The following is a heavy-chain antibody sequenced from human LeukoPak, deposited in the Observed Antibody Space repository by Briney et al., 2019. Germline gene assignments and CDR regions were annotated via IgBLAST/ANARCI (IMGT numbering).Heavy chain of an antibody. CDR3: ARDRGSGWYTDY. CDR2: INGYNGVT. D-gene: IGHD6-19*01. Sequence: ASVKVSCKASGYTFTNFGISWVRQAPGQGLEWMGWINGYNGVTNYAQKVQGRVTMTTDTSTGTVYMELRSLRFDDTAVYYCARDRGSGWYTDYWGQGTLVTVSS. V-gene: IGHV1-18*01. CDR1: GYTFTNFG. J-gene: IGHJ4*02.